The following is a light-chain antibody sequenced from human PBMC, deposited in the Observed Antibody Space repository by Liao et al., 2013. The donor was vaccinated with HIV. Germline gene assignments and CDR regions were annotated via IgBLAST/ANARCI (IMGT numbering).Light chain of an antibody. V-gene: IGLV3-21*01. CDR1: NIGTKS. CDR3: QIWESSGDHPV. CDR2: YDT. J-gene: IGLJ2*01. Sequence: SYVLTQPPSVSVAPGKTARISCGGNNIGTKSVHWYQQKPGQAPVLVIYYDTERPSGIPERFSGSNSGNTATLTISRVEAGDEADYYCQIWESSGDHPVFGGGTKLAVL.